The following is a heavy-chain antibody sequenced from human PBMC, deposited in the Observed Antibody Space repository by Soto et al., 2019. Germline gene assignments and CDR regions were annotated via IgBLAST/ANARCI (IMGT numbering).Heavy chain of an antibody. J-gene: IGHJ6*02. D-gene: IGHD3-10*01. V-gene: IGHV1-18*01. CDR1: GYTFTNYG. Sequence: QVQLVQSGAEVKEPGASVKVSCKSSGYTFTNYGISWVRQAPGQGLEWMGWIGTYNGNTNSAQKLQDRVTMTTDTSTSTAYMELRSLRSDDTAVYYCAREGRYYGPGSSSYYDYGLDVWGPGTTVTVSS. CDR2: IGTYNGNT. CDR3: AREGRYYGPGSSSYYDYGLDV.